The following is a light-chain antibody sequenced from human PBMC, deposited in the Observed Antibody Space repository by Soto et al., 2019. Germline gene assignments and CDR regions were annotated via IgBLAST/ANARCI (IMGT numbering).Light chain of an antibody. CDR3: HQYNNWPPWT. CDR1: QSLSFN. Sequence: EIVMTQSPATLSVSPGERATLSCRASQSLSFNLAWYQQKPGQAPRLLIYDASTSATGIPARFSGSGSGTEFTLPISSLEPEDFAVYYCHQYNNWPPWTFGQGTKVDNK. CDR2: DAS. J-gene: IGKJ1*01. V-gene: IGKV3-15*01.